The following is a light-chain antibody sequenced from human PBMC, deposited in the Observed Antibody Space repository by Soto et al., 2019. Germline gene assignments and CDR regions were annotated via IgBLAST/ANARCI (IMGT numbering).Light chain of an antibody. V-gene: IGKV1-5*03. CDR3: QQYNNYPWT. J-gene: IGKJ1*01. Sequence: DIQMTHSPSTLSASVGDRVTITCRASQSISSWLAWYQQKVGRAPKLLIYKASSLESGVPSRFNGSGSATEFTLTISSLQPDDFATYYCQQYNNYPWTFGQGTKVEIK. CDR2: KAS. CDR1: QSISSW.